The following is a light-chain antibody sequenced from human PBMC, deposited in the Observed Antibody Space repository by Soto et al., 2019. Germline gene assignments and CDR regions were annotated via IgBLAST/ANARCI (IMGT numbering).Light chain of an antibody. J-gene: IGLJ1*01. CDR1: SNDIGAYNY. Sequence: QSALTQPASVSGSPGQSITISCTGTSNDIGAYNYVSWYQQYPGKVPTLIIYEVTFRPSGVSNRFSGSKSGNTASLTISGLQAEDEADYYCSSYTRSSTPYVYGTGTKLTVL. CDR2: EVT. V-gene: IGLV2-14*03. CDR3: SSYTRSSTPYV.